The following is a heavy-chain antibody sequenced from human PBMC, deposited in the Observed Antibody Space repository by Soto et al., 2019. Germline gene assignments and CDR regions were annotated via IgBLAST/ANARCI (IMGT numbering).Heavy chain of an antibody. CDR1: GFTFSSYA. J-gene: IGHJ6*03. Sequence: EVQLLESGGGLVQPGGSLRLSCAASGFTFSSYAMSWVRQAPGKGLEWVSAISGSGGSTYYADSVKGRFTISRDNSKNTLYLQMNSLRADATAVYYFAKGVGYGDYSYYDMDVWGKGTTVTVCS. CDR2: ISGSGGST. V-gene: IGHV3-23*01. D-gene: IGHD4-17*01. CDR3: AKGVGYGDYSYYDMDV.